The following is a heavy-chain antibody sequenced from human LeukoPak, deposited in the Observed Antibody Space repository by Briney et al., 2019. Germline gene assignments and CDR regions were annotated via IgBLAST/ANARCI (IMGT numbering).Heavy chain of an antibody. D-gene: IGHD3-10*01. J-gene: IGHJ4*02. V-gene: IGHV4-38-2*01. CDR2: IYHSGNT. CDR3: ARRYYYGSGFDY. Sequence: PSETLSLTCAVSGYSISSGYYWGWIRQPPGKGLEWIGTIYHSGNTYYNPSLKSRVTISVDTSKNQFSLKLSSVTAADTAVYYCARRYYYGSGFDYWGQGTLVTVSS. CDR1: GYSISSGYY.